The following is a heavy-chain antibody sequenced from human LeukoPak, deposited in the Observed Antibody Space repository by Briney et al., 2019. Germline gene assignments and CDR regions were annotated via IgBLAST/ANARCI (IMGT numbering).Heavy chain of an antibody. D-gene: IGHD1-1*01. Sequence: GGSLRLSCAASGFTFSRYWMTWVRQAPGKGLEWVANIQEDGSENSYVESVKGRLTISRDNAKYSLYLQLNSLRAEDTAVYFCARQRYSDYWGQGTLVTVSS. CDR2: IQEDGSEN. V-gene: IGHV3-7*01. CDR3: ARQRYSDY. J-gene: IGHJ4*02. CDR1: GFTFSRYW.